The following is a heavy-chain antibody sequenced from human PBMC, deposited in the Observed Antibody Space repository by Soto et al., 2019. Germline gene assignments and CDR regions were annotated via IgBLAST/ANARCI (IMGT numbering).Heavy chain of an antibody. Sequence: GSLRLSCAASGFTFNNYGMHWVRQAPGKGLEWVAVIWYDGSHESYADSVKGRFTISRDDSKNTLYLQMNSLRAEDTAVYYCARDRYSYDSRAYQGVDWYFDLWGRGTLVTVSS. V-gene: IGHV3-33*01. J-gene: IGHJ2*01. CDR3: ARDRYSYDSRAYQGVDWYFDL. CDR1: GFTFNNYG. CDR2: IWYDGSHE. D-gene: IGHD3-22*01.